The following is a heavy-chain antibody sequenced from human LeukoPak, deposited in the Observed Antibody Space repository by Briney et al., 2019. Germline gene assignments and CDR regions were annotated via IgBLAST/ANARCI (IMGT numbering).Heavy chain of an antibody. CDR2: ISSSGSTI. CDR1: GFTFSSYE. Sequence: GGSLRLSCAASGFTFSSYEMNWVRQAPGKGLEWVSYISSSGSTIYYADSVKGRFTISRDNAKNSLYLQMNSLRAEDTAVYYCAREYHYGSGSYYNYLHYWGQGTLVTVSS. CDR3: AREYHYGSGSYYNYLHY. D-gene: IGHD3-10*01. V-gene: IGHV3-48*03. J-gene: IGHJ4*02.